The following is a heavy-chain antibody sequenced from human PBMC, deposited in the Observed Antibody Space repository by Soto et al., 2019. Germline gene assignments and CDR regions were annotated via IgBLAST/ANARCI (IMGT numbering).Heavy chain of an antibody. CDR2: IRSKANSYAT. D-gene: IGHD6-19*01. CDR1: GFTFSGSA. CDR3: TRHAWQWLAFVEDV. V-gene: IGHV3-73*02. J-gene: IGHJ6*02. Sequence: EVRLVESGGGLVQPGGSLKLSCAASGFTFSGSAMHWVRQASGKGLEWVGRIRSKANSYATAYAASVKGRFTISRDDSKNTAYLQMNSLKTEDTAVYYGTRHAWQWLAFVEDVWGQGTTVTFSS.